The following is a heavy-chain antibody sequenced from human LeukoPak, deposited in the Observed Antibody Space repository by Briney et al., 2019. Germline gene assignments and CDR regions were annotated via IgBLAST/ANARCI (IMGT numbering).Heavy chain of an antibody. J-gene: IGHJ3*02. CDR3: ARVEKGSGWYAFDI. V-gene: IGHV4-61*02. D-gene: IGHD6-19*01. Sequence: PSETLSLTCTVSGGSISSGSYYWSWIRQPAGKGLEWIGRIYTSGSTNYNPSLKSRVTISVDTSKNQFSLKLSSVTAADTAVYYCARVEKGSGWYAFDIWGQGTMVTVSS. CDR1: GGSISSGSYY. CDR2: IYTSGST.